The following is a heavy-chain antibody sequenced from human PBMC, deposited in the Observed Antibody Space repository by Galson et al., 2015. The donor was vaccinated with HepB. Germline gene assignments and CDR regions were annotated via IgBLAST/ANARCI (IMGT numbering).Heavy chain of an antibody. CDR1: GFTFSDYY. D-gene: IGHD3-9*01. V-gene: IGHV3-11*06. Sequence: SLRLSCAASGFTFSDYYMSWIRQAPGKGLEWVSYISSSSSYTNYADSVKGRFTISRDNAKNSLYLQMNSLRAEDTAVYYCARDSRYFDWLGNNWFDPWGQGTLVTVSS. CDR3: ARDSRYFDWLGNNWFDP. J-gene: IGHJ5*02. CDR2: ISSSSSYT.